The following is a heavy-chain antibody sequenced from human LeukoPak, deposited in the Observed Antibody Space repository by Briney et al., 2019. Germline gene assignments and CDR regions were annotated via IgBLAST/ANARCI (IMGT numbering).Heavy chain of an antibody. CDR3: ARDWRQDNAFDL. CDR2: ITQDGSEK. J-gene: IGHJ3*01. Sequence: PGGSLRLSCAASEFTFSSHQMSWARQAPGKGLEWVAKITQDGSEKYYMDSVKGRFIISRDNGKNSLYLQMNSLRVEDTAVYYCARDWRQDNAFDLWGQGTMVTVSS. CDR1: EFTFSSHQ. D-gene: IGHD2-15*01. V-gene: IGHV3-7*01.